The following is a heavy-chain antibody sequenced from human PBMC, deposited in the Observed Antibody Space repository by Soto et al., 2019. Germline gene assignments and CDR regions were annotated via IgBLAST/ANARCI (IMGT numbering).Heavy chain of an antibody. CDR1: GFTFSSYA. Sequence: QVQLVESGGGVVQPGRSLRLSCAASGFTFSSYAMHWVRQAPGKGLEWVAVISYDGSNKYYADSVKGRFTISRDNSKNTLYLQMNSLRAEDTAVYYCARAYCSGGSCYSGSGYYYYGMDVWGQGTTVTVSS. CDR3: ARAYCSGGSCYSGSGYYYYGMDV. D-gene: IGHD2-15*01. J-gene: IGHJ6*02. CDR2: ISYDGSNK. V-gene: IGHV3-30-3*01.